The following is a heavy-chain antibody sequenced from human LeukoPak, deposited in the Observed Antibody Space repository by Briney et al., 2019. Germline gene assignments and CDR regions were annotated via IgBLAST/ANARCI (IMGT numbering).Heavy chain of an antibody. V-gene: IGHV3-30*02. D-gene: IGHD3-22*01. CDR1: GFTFSSYG. J-gene: IGHJ4*02. CDR2: ILSDGSKE. CDR3: AKAYYYDSSGYTDY. Sequence: GGSLRLSRAASGFTFSSYGMHWVRQAPGKGLEWVAVILSDGSKEFYTDSVKGRFTISRDNSKNTLYLQMNSLRAEDTAVYYCAKAYYYDSSGYTDYWGQGTLVTVSS.